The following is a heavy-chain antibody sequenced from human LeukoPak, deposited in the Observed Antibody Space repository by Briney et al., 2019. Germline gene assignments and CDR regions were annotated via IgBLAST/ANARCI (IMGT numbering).Heavy chain of an antibody. CDR2: ISYDGSNK. D-gene: IGHD2-2*01. J-gene: IGHJ5*02. CDR1: GFTFSSYA. V-gene: IGHV3-30-3*01. Sequence: GGSLRLSCAASGFTFSSYAMHWVRQAPGKGLEWVAVISYDGSNKYYADSVKGRFTISRDNSKNTLYLQMNSLRAEDTAVYYCARGPSAGSYNWFDPWGQGTLVTVSS. CDR3: ARGPSAGSYNWFDP.